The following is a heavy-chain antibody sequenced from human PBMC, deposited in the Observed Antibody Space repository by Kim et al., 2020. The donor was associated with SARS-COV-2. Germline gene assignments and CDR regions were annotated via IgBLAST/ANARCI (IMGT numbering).Heavy chain of an antibody. CDR1: GGSITGFY. V-gene: IGHV4-59*08. D-gene: IGHD3-10*01. CDR3: ARLPWSNYGFGVFDY. CDR2: IYHSGST. Sequence: SETLSLTCTVSGGSITGFYWSWIRQPPGKGLEWIGYIYHSGSTNYNPSLKSRVTISVDTSKNQFSLKLSSMTAADTAAYYCARLPWSNYGFGVFDYWGQG. J-gene: IGHJ4*02.